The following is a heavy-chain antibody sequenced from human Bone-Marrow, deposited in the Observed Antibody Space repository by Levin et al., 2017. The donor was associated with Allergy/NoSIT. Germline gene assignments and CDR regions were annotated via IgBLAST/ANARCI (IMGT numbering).Heavy chain of an antibody. V-gene: IGHV4-59*08. CDR1: GGSISSYY. Sequence: PSQTLSLTCTVSGGSISSYYWSWIRQPPGKGLEWIGYIYYSGSTNYNPSLKSRVTISVDTSKNQISLKLSSVTAADTAVYYCARTRGGSYPYWYFDLWGRGTLVTVSS. D-gene: IGHD1-26*01. CDR2: IYYSGST. J-gene: IGHJ2*01. CDR3: ARTRGGSYPYWYFDL.